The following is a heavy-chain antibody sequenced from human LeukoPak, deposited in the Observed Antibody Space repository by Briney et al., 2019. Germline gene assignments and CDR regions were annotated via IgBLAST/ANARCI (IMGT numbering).Heavy chain of an antibody. V-gene: IGHV4-39*07. Sequence: SETLSHTCTVSGDSISTGSYYWGWIRQPPGKGLEWIGSIYFTGNTYYNPSLRSRVTISVDTSKNQFSLKLNSVTAADTAVYYCARGTVYSSSPLHYYYYVDVWGKGATVTVSS. D-gene: IGHD6-6*01. CDR1: GDSISTGSYY. CDR3: ARGTVYSSSPLHYYYYVDV. CDR2: IYFTGNT. J-gene: IGHJ6*03.